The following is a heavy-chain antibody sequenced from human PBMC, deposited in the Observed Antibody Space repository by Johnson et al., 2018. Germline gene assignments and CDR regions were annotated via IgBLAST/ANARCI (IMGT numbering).Heavy chain of an antibody. J-gene: IGHJ1*01. D-gene: IGHD6-19*01. Sequence: QVQLVDAGAEVKKPGVSVKVSCKASGYTFTSYDIKWVRQATGQGLEWMGWMNPNSGDTGYAQKFQGRVIMTRNTSISTAYMELSSLRSEDTAVYYCARGSVAGDFQHWGQGTLVTVSS. CDR2: MNPNSGDT. V-gene: IGHV1-8*01. CDR3: ARGSVAGDFQH. CDR1: GYTFTSYD.